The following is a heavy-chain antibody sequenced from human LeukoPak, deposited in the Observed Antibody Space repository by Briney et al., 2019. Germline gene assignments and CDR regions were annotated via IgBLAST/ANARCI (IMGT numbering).Heavy chain of an antibody. V-gene: IGHV1-69*06. CDR2: IIPIFGTA. Sequence: GASVKVSCKASGGTFSSYAISWVRQAPGQGLEWMGGIIPIFGTANYAQKFQGRVTITADKSTSTAYMELSSLRSEDTAVYCCARVGLLYGDYGWFDPWGQGTLVTVSS. CDR1: GGTFSSYA. J-gene: IGHJ5*02. CDR3: ARVGLLYGDYGWFDP. D-gene: IGHD4-17*01.